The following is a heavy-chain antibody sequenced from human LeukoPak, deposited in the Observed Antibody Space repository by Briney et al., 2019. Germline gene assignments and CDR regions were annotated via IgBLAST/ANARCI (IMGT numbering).Heavy chain of an antibody. CDR3: ATAGKYGSGSYRD. D-gene: IGHD3-10*01. CDR2: IYYSGST. Sequence: PSETLSLTCTVSGGSISSYYWSWIQQPPGKGLEWIGYIYYSGSTNYNPSLKSRVTISVDTSKNQFSLKLSSVTAADTAVYYCATAGKYGSGSYRDWGQETLVTVSS. CDR1: GGSISSYY. J-gene: IGHJ4*02. V-gene: IGHV4-59*01.